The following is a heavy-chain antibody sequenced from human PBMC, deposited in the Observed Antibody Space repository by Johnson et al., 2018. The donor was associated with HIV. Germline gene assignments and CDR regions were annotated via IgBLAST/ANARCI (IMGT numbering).Heavy chain of an antibody. V-gene: IGHV3-7*01. CDR2: IKQDGSEK. CDR3: ARGQRSSWYPVNAFDI. CDR1: GFTFDDYG. D-gene: IGHD6-13*01. J-gene: IGHJ3*02. Sequence: MQLVESGGGVVRPGGSLRLSCAASGFTFDDYGMSWVRQAPGKGLEWVANIKQDGSEKYYVDSVKGRFTISRDNAKNSLYLQMNSLRAGDTAVYYCARGQRSSWYPVNAFDIWGQGTMVTVSS.